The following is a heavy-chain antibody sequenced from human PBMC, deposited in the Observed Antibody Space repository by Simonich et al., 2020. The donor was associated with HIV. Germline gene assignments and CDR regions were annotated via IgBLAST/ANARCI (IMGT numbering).Heavy chain of an antibody. CDR3: ARRTGVGRGFDY. CDR1: GYTFTDYY. D-gene: IGHD7-27*01. J-gene: IGHJ4*02. Sequence: QVQLVQSGAEVKKPGASVKVSCKASGYTFTDYYRNWVRQAPGHGLEWRGWINPSTGDTNYAQNFQGRVTMTRDTSISTAYMELSRLRSDDTAVYYCARRTGVGRGFDYWGQGTLVTVSS. V-gene: IGHV1-2*02. CDR2: INPSTGDT.